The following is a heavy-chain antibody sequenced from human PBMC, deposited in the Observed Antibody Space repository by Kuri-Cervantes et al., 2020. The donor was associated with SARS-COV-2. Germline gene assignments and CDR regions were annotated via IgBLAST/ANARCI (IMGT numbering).Heavy chain of an antibody. V-gene: IGHV3-30*04. J-gene: IGHJ4*02. CDR2: ISYDGSNK. Sequence: GGSLRLSCAASGFTFSSYAMHWVRQAPGKGLEWVAVISYDGSNKYYADSVKGRFTISRDNSKNTLYLQMNSLRAEDMAVYYCARGGERWLKFDFDWGQGTLVTVSS. CDR3: ARGGERWLKFDFD. D-gene: IGHD5-24*01. CDR1: GFTFSSYA.